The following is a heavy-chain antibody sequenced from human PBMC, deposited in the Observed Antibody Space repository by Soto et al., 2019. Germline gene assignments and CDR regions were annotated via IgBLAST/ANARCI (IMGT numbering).Heavy chain of an antibody. Sequence: QVQLVESGGGVVQPGRSLRLSCAASGFTFSSYGMHWVRQAPGKGLELVAVIWYDGSNKYYADSVKGRFTISRDNSKNTLYLQMTSLTAEDTAVYYCARDGPTTVTFDYSGQGTLVTVSS. J-gene: IGHJ4*02. CDR1: GFTFSSYG. D-gene: IGHD4-17*01. CDR3: ARDGPTTVTFDY. V-gene: IGHV3-33*01. CDR2: IWYDGSNK.